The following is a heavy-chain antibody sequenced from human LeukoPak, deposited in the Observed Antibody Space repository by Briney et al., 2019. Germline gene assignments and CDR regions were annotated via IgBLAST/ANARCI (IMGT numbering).Heavy chain of an antibody. J-gene: IGHJ4*02. CDR1: GFIFSNYT. V-gene: IGHV3-21*01. Sequence: GGSLRLSCVGSGFIFSNYTMNWVRQGPGKGLDWVSSVTGSSSHIYYGPSVKGRFTISRDNAKNPLYLQMNSLRAEDTAVYYCARGPQRDLDYWGQGTLVTVSS. CDR2: VTGSSSHI. CDR3: ARGPQRDLDY.